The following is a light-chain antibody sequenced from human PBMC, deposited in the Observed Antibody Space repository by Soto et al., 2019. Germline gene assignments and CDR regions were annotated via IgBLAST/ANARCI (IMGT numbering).Light chain of an antibody. CDR3: QQANSFPIT. V-gene: IGKV1D-12*01. CDR1: QGISNS. CDR2: AAS. Sequence: IQMTQSPSSVSASVGDRVTITCRASQGISNSLAWYQQKPGKAPKLLIYAASSLQSGVPSRFGGSGAGTDFTLTIDSLHPEDFATYFFQQANSFPITFGQGTRLEMK. J-gene: IGKJ5*01.